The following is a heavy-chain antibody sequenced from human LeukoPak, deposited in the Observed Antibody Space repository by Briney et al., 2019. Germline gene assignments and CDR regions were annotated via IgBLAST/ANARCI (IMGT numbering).Heavy chain of an antibody. Sequence: ASVKVSCKASGYTFTSYGISWVRQPPGKGLEWMGWITAYNGNTNYAQKLQGRVTMTTDTSTSTAYMELRSLRSDDTAVYYCARVIILLGYCSSTSCRGAFDIWGQGTMVTVSS. D-gene: IGHD2-2*01. CDR2: ITAYNGNT. V-gene: IGHV1-18*01. CDR1: GYTFTSYG. J-gene: IGHJ3*02. CDR3: ARVIILLGYCSSTSCRGAFDI.